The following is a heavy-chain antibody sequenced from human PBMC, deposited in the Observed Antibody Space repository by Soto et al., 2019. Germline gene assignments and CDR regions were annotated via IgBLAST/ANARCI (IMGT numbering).Heavy chain of an antibody. CDR2: IKNKFEGATT. Sequence: EVQLVESGGGLVKPGGSLRLSCAASGFTLSNAWVSWVRQAPGKGLEWVGRIKNKFEGATTDYAAPVKGRFTISRDDSKNMLYLQMSSLITDDTAVYYCAPDWNFAYWGQGTLVTVSS. CDR3: APDWNFAY. D-gene: IGHD3-3*01. V-gene: IGHV3-15*01. J-gene: IGHJ4*02. CDR1: GFTLSNAW.